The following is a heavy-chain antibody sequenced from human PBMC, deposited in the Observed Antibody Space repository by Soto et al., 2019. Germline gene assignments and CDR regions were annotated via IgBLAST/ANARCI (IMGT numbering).Heavy chain of an antibody. CDR2: ISSSSYI. V-gene: IGHV3-21*01. J-gene: IGHJ4*02. D-gene: IGHD3-16*02. Sequence: GGSLRLSCAASGFTFSSYSMNWVRQAPGKGLEWVSSISSSSYIYYADSVKGRFTISRDNAKNSLYLQMNSLRAEDTAVYYCARDKHMITFGGVIDWGQGTLVTVSS. CDR3: ARDKHMITFGGVID. CDR1: GFTFSSYS.